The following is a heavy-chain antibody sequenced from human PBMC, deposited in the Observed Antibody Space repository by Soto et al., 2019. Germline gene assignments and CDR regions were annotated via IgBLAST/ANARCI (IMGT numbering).Heavy chain of an antibody. CDR2: INHSGST. CDR1: GGSFSGYY. J-gene: IGHJ4*02. Sequence: QVQLQQWGAGLLKPSETLSLTCAVYGGSFSGYYWSWIRQPPGKGLEWIGEINHSGSTNYNPSLKSRVTISVDTSKHQFSLKLSSVTAADTAVYYCARTTSTTVTTGFDYWGQGTLVTVSS. D-gene: IGHD4-17*01. V-gene: IGHV4-34*01. CDR3: ARTTSTTVTTGFDY.